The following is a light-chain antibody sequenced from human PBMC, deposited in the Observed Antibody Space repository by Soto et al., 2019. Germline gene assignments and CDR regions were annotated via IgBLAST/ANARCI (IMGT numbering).Light chain of an antibody. V-gene: IGLV1-44*01. CDR1: SSNIGSNS. CDR3: AAWDDSLNGREV. CDR2: SNN. Sequence: QSVLTQPPSASGTPGQRVTISCSGSSSNIGSNSVNWYQQLPGAAPKLLIYSNNQRPSGVPDRFSGSKSGTSASLAISGLQSEDEADYYCAAWDDSLNGREVFGTGTKLPS. J-gene: IGLJ1*01.